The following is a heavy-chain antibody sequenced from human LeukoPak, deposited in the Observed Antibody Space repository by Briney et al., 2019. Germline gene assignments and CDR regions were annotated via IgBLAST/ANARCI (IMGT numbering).Heavy chain of an antibody. CDR3: AKVLSGYYDRIFDY. D-gene: IGHD3-3*01. Sequence: GGSLRLSCAASGFTFSSYSMNWVRQAPGKGLEWVSSISSSSSYIYYVDSVKGRFTISRDNSKNTLYLQMNSLRAEDTAVYYCAKVLSGYYDRIFDYWGQGTLVTVSS. J-gene: IGHJ4*02. CDR2: ISSSSSYI. V-gene: IGHV3-21*04. CDR1: GFTFSSYS.